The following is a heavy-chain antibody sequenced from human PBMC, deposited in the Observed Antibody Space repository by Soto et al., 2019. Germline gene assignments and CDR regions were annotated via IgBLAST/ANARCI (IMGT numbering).Heavy chain of an antibody. D-gene: IGHD2-15*01. V-gene: IGHV4-39*01. Sequence: QLQLQESGPGLVKPSETLSLTCTVSGGSISSSSYYWGWIRQPPGKGLEWIGSIYYSGSTYYNPSLKTRITISVDTSKNQFSRKLRSVTAADTAVYYCARQGADCSGGSCSIDYWGKGTLVTVSS. CDR2: IYYSGST. J-gene: IGHJ4*02. CDR1: GGSISSSSYY. CDR3: ARQGADCSGGSCSIDY.